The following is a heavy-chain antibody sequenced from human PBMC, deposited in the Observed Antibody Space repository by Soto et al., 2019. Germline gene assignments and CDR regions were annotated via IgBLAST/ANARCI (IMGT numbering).Heavy chain of an antibody. J-gene: IGHJ6*02. CDR2: INPDSGDT. Sequence: GASVKVSCKASGYTFTGQYMHWVRQAPGQGLEWMGWINPDSGDTKHAQKFQGRVTMTRDTSISTVYMELSRLKSDDTAVYYCARDRGNMVAIFHHYYGMDVWGQGTTVTVSS. CDR3: ARDRGNMVAIFHHYYGMDV. D-gene: IGHD3-3*02. CDR1: GYTFTGQY. V-gene: IGHV1-2*02.